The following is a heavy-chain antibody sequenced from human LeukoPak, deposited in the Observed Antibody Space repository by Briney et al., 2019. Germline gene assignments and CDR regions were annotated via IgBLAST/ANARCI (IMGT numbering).Heavy chain of an antibody. CDR3: ARWGPYCSSTSCYGLGY. J-gene: IGHJ4*02. CDR2: ISSSSSTI. CDR1: GFTFSSYS. D-gene: IGHD2-2*01. Sequence: PGGSLRLSCAASGFTFSSYSMNWARQAPGKGPEWVSYISSSSSTIYYADSVKGRFTISRDNAKNTLYLQMNSLRAEDTAVYYCARWGPYCSSTSCYGLGYWGQGTLVTVSS. V-gene: IGHV3-48*04.